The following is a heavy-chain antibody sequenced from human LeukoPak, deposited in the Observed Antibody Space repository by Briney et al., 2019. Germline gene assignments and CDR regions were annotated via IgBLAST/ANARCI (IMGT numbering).Heavy chain of an antibody. D-gene: IGHD3-3*01. Sequence: LGASVKVSCKASGYTFTGYYMHWVRRAPGQGLEWMGWINPNSGGTNYAQKFQGGVTMTRDTSISTAYMELSRLRSDDTAVYYCARSPTYDFWSGYPDYWGQGTLVTVSS. CDR2: INPNSGGT. CDR3: ARSPTYDFWSGYPDY. CDR1: GYTFTGYY. V-gene: IGHV1-2*03. J-gene: IGHJ4*02.